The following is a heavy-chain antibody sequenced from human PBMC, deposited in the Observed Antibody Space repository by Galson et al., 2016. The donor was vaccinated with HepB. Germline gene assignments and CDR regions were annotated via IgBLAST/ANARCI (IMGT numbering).Heavy chain of an antibody. V-gene: IGHV2-5*08. CDR3: AHSYYDILTGAFDY. J-gene: IGHJ4*02. CDR1: GLSLSTSGMC. Sequence: PALVQPTQTLTLTCTLSGLSLSTSGMCVSWIRQPPGKALEWLAFIYWDDDKLYSTSLKSRLTITKDTSKNQVVLAMANMDPVDTATYYCAHSYYDILTGAFDYWGQGTLVTVSS. CDR2: IYWDDDK. D-gene: IGHD3-9*01.